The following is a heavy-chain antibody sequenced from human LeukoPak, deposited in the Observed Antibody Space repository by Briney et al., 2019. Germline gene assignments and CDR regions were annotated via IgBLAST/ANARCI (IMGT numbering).Heavy chain of an antibody. D-gene: IGHD3-22*01. CDR2: IYTSGST. CDR1: GFTFSSYS. J-gene: IGHJ4*02. Sequence: PGGSLRLSCAASGFTFSSYSMNWIRQPAGKGLEWIGRIYTSGSTNYNPSLKSRVTMSVDTSKNQFSLKLSSVTAADTAVYYCARDASPAYYYDSSGFDTWGQGTLVTVSS. CDR3: ARDASPAYYYDSSGFDT. V-gene: IGHV4-4*07.